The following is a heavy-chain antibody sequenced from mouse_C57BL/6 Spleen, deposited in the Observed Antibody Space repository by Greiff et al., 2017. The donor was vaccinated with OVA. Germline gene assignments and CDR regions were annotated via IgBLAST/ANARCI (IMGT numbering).Heavy chain of an antibody. Sequence: EVQLVESGPGLVKPSQSLSLTCSVSGYSITSGYYWNWIRQFPGNKLEWMGYISYDGSNNYNPSLKNRISITRDTSKNQFFLKLNSVTTEDTATYYCAMYDGPYFDYWGQGTTLTVSS. CDR2: ISYDGSN. CDR1: GYSITSGYY. V-gene: IGHV3-6*01. D-gene: IGHD2-3*01. CDR3: AMYDGPYFDY. J-gene: IGHJ2*01.